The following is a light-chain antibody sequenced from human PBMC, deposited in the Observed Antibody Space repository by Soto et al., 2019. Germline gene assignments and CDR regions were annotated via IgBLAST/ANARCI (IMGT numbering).Light chain of an antibody. CDR2: VGTGGIVG. J-gene: IGLJ2*01. CDR1: SGYSNYK. CDR3: GADHGSGSNLFVV. V-gene: IGLV9-49*01. Sequence: QSVLTQPPSASASLGASVTLTCTLSSGYSNYKVDWYQQRPGKGPRFVMRVGTGGIVGSKGDGIPDRFSVLGSGLNRYLTIKNSQEEDESDYHCGADHGSGSNLFVVFGGGTKVTVL.